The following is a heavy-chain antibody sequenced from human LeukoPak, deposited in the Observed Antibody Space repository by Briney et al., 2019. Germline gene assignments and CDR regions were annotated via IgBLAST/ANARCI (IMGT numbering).Heavy chain of an antibody. V-gene: IGHV4-39*07. CDR2: INHSGSA. CDR3: ARDYVGVAGTFDY. D-gene: IGHD6-19*01. J-gene: IGHJ4*02. Sequence: SETLSLTCTVSGGSISSGGYYWSWIRQPPGKGLEWIGEINHSGSANYNPPLKSRVSISVDTSKNQFSLKLSSVTAADTAVYFCARDYVGVAGTFDYWGQGTLVTVSS. CDR1: GGSISSGGYY.